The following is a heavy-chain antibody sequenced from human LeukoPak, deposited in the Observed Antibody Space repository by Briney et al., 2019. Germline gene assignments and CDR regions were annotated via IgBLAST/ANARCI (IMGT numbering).Heavy chain of an antibody. D-gene: IGHD1-26*01. V-gene: IGHV4-61*02. CDR1: GGSISSNSYY. CDR3: ARARWELRQFDY. Sequence: PSQTLSLTCTVSGGSISSNSYYWNWVRQPAGKGLEWIGRIYSTGTTNYDPSLKSRVTISLDTSKNQFSLKLSSVTAADTAVYYCARARWELRQFDYWGQGTLVTVSS. J-gene: IGHJ4*02. CDR2: IYSTGTT.